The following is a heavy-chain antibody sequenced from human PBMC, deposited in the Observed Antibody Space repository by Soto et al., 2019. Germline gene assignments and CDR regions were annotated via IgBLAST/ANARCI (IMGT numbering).Heavy chain of an antibody. D-gene: IGHD3-3*01. Sequence: ASVKVSCKASGYTFTSYGISWVRQAPGQGLEWMGWISAYNGNTNYAQKLQGRVTMTTDTSTSTAYMELRSLRSDDTAVYYCARRTIFGVVALYYYYYMDVWGKGTTVTVSS. J-gene: IGHJ6*03. CDR1: GYTFTSYG. V-gene: IGHV1-18*01. CDR2: ISAYNGNT. CDR3: ARRTIFGVVALYYYYYMDV.